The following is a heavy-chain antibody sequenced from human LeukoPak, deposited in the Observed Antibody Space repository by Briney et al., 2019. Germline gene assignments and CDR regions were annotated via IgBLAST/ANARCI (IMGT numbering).Heavy chain of an antibody. CDR3: ARGNYDFWSGSDY. D-gene: IGHD3-3*01. CDR2: IRYDGSNK. CDR1: GFTFSSYG. V-gene: IGHV3-30*02. J-gene: IGHJ4*02. Sequence: GGSLRLSCAASGFTFSSYGMHWVRQAPGKGLEWVAFIRYDGSNKYYADSVKGRFTISRDNAKNTLYLQMNSLRAEDTAVYYCARGNYDFWSGSDYWGQGTLVTVSS.